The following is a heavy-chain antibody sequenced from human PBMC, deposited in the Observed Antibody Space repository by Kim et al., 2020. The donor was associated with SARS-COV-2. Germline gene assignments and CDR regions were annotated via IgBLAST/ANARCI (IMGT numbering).Heavy chain of an antibody. J-gene: IGHJ4*02. CDR1: GFTFSSYA. CDR2: ISGSGDST. Sequence: GGSLRLSCAASGFTFSSYAMSWVRQAPGKGLEWVSAISGSGDSTYYADSVKGRFSISRYNSKNTLYRQMDSLRAEDTAVYDCAKGDSLGDDWGQGTLVTVSS. V-gene: IGHV3-23*01. CDR3: AKGDSLGDD.